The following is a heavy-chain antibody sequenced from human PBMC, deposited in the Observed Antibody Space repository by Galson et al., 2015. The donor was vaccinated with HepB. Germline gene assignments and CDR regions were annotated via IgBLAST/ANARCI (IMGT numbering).Heavy chain of an antibody. D-gene: IGHD6-13*01. Sequence: SVTVSCKASGGTFSSYGISWVRQAPGQGLEWMGGIIPTFGIANYAQKFQGRVTITADESTSTAYMELSSLRSEDTAVYYCVRDNMGRIAAAVPNWFDPRGQGTLVTVSS. CDR3: VRDNMGRIAAAVPNWFDP. CDR2: IIPTFGIA. CDR1: GGTFSSYG. V-gene: IGHV1-69*13. J-gene: IGHJ5*02.